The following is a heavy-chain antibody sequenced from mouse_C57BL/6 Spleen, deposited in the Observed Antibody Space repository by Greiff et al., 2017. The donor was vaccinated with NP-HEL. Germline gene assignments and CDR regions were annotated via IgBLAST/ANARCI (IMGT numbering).Heavy chain of an antibody. V-gene: IGHV1-61*01. Sequence: QVQLKQPGAELLRPGSSVKLSCKASGSTFTSYWMAWVKQRPGQGLEWIGNIYPSDSETHYNQKFKDKATLTVDKSSSTAYMQLSSLTSEDSAVYYCARRGSTYTDYWGQGTTLTVSS. CDR2: IYPSDSET. CDR3: ARRGSTYTDY. D-gene: IGHD1-1*01. J-gene: IGHJ2*01. CDR1: GSTFTSYW.